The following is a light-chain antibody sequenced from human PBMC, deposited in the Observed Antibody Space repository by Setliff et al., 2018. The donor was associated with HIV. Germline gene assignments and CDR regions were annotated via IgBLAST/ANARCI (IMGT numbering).Light chain of an antibody. J-gene: IGLJ3*02. Sequence: SYELTQPPSVSVAPGKTARIPCGGNNIGSKSVHWYQQKPGQAPVLVVYDDNDRPSGITERFSGSNSGHTATLTIIRVEAGDEADYYCQVWESSSDHWVFGGGTQLTVL. V-gene: IGLV3-21*03. CDR3: QVWESSSDHWV. CDR1: NIGSKS. CDR2: DDN.